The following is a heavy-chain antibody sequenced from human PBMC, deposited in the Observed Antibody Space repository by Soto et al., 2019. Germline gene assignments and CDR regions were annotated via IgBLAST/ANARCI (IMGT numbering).Heavy chain of an antibody. Sequence: EVQLLESGGGFVQPGGSLRLSCTGSTFNFGDYAMSWVRQAPGKGREWLATTSRNDGSTYYAESLEGRFSISKDNSRSTLSLQMNSLGAEDTAMYYCARICDTCDYGLDVWGQGTTVTVSS. V-gene: IGHV3-23*01. CDR3: ARICDTCDYGLDV. D-gene: IGHD2-21*01. CDR2: TSRNDGST. CDR1: TFNFGDYA. J-gene: IGHJ6*02.